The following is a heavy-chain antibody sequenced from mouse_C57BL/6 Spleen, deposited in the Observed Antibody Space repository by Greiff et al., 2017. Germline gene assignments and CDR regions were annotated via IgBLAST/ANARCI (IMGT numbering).Heavy chain of an antibody. CDR2: IYPGDGDT. CDR3: AREGITTTDYYAMDY. Sequence: QVQLQQSGPELVKPGASVKISCKASGYAFSSSWMNWVKQRPGKGLEWIGRIYPGDGDTNYNGKFKGKATLTADKSSSTAYMQLSSLTSEDSAVYFCAREGITTTDYYAMDYWGQGTSVTVSS. D-gene: IGHD2-4*01. CDR1: GYAFSSSW. V-gene: IGHV1-82*01. J-gene: IGHJ4*01.